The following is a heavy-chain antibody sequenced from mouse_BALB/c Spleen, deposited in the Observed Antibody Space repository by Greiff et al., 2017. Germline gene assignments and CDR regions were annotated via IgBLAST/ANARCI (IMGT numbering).Heavy chain of an antibody. CDR1: GYTFTDYY. Sequence: QVQLKESGPELVKPGASVKISCKASGYTFTDYYINWVKQKPGQGLEWIGWIYPGSGNTKYNEKFKGKATLTVDTSSSTAYMQLSSLTSEDTAVYFCAYYGNYGGFAYWGQGTLVTVSA. CDR2: IYPGSGNT. D-gene: IGHD2-1*01. J-gene: IGHJ3*01. V-gene: IGHV1-84*02. CDR3: AYYGNYGGFAY.